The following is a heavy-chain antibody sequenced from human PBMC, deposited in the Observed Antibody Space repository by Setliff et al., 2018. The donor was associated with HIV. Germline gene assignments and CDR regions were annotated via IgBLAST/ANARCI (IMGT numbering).Heavy chain of an antibody. CDR1: GYTFSNYA. Sequence: VKVSCKASGYTFSNYAIHWLRQAPGQRLEWMGWINAGNGNTKYSQRFQDRFTIIRDTSASTAYMELSSLRSEDTAVYYCARGPWIQLWSSELDAFDIWGQGTMVTVSS. CDR3: ARGPWIQLWSSELDAFDI. J-gene: IGHJ3*02. D-gene: IGHD5-18*01. CDR2: INAGNGNT. V-gene: IGHV1-3*01.